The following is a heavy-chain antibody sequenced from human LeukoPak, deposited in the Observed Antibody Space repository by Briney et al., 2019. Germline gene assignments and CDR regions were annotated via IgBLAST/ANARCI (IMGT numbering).Heavy chain of an antibody. J-gene: IGHJ3*01. V-gene: IGHV3-53*01. D-gene: IGHD5-24*01. Sequence: GGSLRLSCAVSGFSVTNNYMSWVRQAPGKGLEWVSVFYVGGATYYADSVKGRFTISRDNAKKTVYLQMNSLRADDTAVYYCAADGEYAFLVWGQGTMVTVSS. CDR3: AADGEYAFLV. CDR1: GFSVTNNY. CDR2: FYVGGAT.